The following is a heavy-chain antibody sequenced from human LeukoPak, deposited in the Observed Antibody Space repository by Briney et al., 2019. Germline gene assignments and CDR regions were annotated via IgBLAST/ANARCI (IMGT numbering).Heavy chain of an antibody. CDR2: ISGSGAST. Sequence: GGSLRLSCAASGFTFSSYAMSWVRDAPGKGLEWVSAISGSGASTYYADSVNGRFTISRDNSKNTLYLQMNSLRAEDTAVYYCANTFYYDSSGYYWGQGTLVTVSS. CDR3: ANTFYYDSSGYY. CDR1: GFTFSSYA. D-gene: IGHD3-22*01. V-gene: IGHV3-23*01. J-gene: IGHJ4*02.